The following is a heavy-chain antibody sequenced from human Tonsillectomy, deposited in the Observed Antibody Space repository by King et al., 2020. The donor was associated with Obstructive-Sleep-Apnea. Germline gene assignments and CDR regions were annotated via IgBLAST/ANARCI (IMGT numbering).Heavy chain of an antibody. CDR2: IYHSGST. Sequence: HVQLQESGPGLVKPSGTLSLTCAFSGGSISSTNCWSWVRQPPGKGLDWIGEIYHSGSTHYNPSLKNRVTISIDKSENQFSLKLTSMTAADTAVYYCASGNSTSPGYWGQGTLVTVSS. J-gene: IGHJ4*02. CDR1: GGSISSTNC. V-gene: IGHV4-4*02. D-gene: IGHD2/OR15-2a*01. CDR3: ASGNSTSPGY.